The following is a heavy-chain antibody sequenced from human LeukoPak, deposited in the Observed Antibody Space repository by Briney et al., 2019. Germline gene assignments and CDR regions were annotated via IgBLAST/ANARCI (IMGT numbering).Heavy chain of an antibody. Sequence: GGSLRLSCVASGFTFSAIGMHWVRQAPGKGLEWVAYIYYDGRNKYYADSVKGRFTISRDNSKNTLYLQLNSLGAADTAVYYCARKAFCNCATCYGALDVWGQGTMVTVSS. CDR3: ARKAFCNCATCYGALDV. D-gene: IGHD2/OR15-2a*01. CDR2: IYYDGRNK. V-gene: IGHV3-30*02. J-gene: IGHJ3*01. CDR1: GFTFSAIG.